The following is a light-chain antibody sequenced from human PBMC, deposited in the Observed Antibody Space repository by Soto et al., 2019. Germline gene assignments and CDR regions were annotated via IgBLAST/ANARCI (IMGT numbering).Light chain of an antibody. J-gene: IGLJ1*01. Sequence: QSLLTQPASLSGSPGQSITTSCTGTSSDVGGYNYVSWYQQHPGKAPKLLIYEVSHRPSGVSNRFSGSKSGNTASLTISGLQAEDEADYYCSSYTSSNTLLYVFGTGTQLTVL. CDR1: SSDVGGYNY. CDR3: SSYTSSNTLLYV. CDR2: EVS. V-gene: IGLV2-14*01.